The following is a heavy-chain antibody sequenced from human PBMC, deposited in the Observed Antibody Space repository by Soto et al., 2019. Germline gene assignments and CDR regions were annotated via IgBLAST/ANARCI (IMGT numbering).Heavy chain of an antibody. CDR1: GYTFTSYG. Sequence: QVQLVQSGAEVKKPGASVKVSCKASGYTFTSYGVNWVRQAPGQGLEWMGWISAYNGNTNYAQKLQGRVTMTTDTSTSTAYMGLRSLRSDDTAVYYCARAWNSFSGYYYGIDVWGQGTTVTVSS. CDR2: ISAYNGNT. D-gene: IGHD1-7*01. CDR3: ARAWNSFSGYYYGIDV. V-gene: IGHV1-18*01. J-gene: IGHJ6*02.